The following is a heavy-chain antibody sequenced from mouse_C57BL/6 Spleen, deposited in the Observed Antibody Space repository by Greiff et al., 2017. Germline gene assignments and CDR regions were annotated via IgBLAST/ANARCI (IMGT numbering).Heavy chain of an antibody. CDR2: IDPENGDT. Sequence: EVQLQQSGAELVRPGASVKLSCTASGFNIKDDYMHWVKQRPEQGLEWIGWIDPENGDTEYASKFQGKATITADPSSNTAYLQLSSLTSEDTAVYYCTTGTVVYWGQGTTLTVSS. J-gene: IGHJ2*01. CDR3: TTGTVVY. D-gene: IGHD1-1*02. CDR1: GFNIKDDY. V-gene: IGHV14-4*01.